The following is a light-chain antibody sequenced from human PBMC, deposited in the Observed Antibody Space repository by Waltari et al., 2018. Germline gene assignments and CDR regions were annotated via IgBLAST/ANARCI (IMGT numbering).Light chain of an antibody. V-gene: IGKV3-15*01. J-gene: IGKJ1*01. CDR3: QQYGQGLLT. Sequence: EIVMTQSPATVSVSPGDRANLSCRARQNINNKVAWYQQKPGQAPRLLIYGVSTRVTCIPAMFGGSVCGTEFTLTISGLQSDDVAVYYCQQYGQGLLTFGEGTKVEIK. CDR1: QNINNK. CDR2: GVS.